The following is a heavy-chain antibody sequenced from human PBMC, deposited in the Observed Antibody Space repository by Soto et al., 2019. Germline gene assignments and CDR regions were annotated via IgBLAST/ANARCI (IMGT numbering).Heavy chain of an antibody. CDR3: VRGGIGEFGY. CDR1: GFTFSHFW. V-gene: IGHV3-7*01. D-gene: IGHD3-16*01. CDR2: IKQDGSEE. J-gene: IGHJ4*02. Sequence: EVQLVEFGGGLVQPGGSLRLSCAASGFTFSHFWMTWVRQAPGKGLECVAQIKQDGSEEFYLDSVKGRFTISRDNAENSLFLQMNSLRDEDTAVYYGVRGGIGEFGYWGQGTLVTVSS.